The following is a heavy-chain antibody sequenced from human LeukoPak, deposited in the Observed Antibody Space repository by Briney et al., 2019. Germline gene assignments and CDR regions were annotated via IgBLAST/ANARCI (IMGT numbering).Heavy chain of an antibody. CDR3: ARLTQDYGDLAPDY. CDR2: IYYSGST. Sequence: SETLSLTCTVSGGSISSGGHYWSWIRQHPGKGLEWIGYIYYSGSTYYNPSLKSRVTISVDTSKNQFSLKLSSVTAADTAVYYCARLTQDYGDLAPDYWGQGTLVTVSS. J-gene: IGHJ4*02. D-gene: IGHD4-17*01. CDR1: GGSISSGGHY. V-gene: IGHV4-31*03.